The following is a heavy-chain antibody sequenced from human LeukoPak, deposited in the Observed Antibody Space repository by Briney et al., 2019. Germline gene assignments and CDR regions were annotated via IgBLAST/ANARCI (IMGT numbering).Heavy chain of an antibody. V-gene: IGHV3-21*01. J-gene: IGHJ6*03. Sequence: PGGSLRLSCAASGFTFSSYSMNWVRQAPGKGLGWVSSISSSSSYIYYADSVKGRFTISRDNAKNSLYLQMNSLRAEDTAVYYCARVLGSYSSGWYVYYYYYYYMDVWGKGTTVTVSS. D-gene: IGHD6-19*01. CDR1: GFTFSSYS. CDR3: ARVLGSYSSGWYVYYYYYYYMDV. CDR2: ISSSSSYI.